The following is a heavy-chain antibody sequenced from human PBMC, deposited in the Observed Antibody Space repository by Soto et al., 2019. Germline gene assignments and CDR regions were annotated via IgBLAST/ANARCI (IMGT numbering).Heavy chain of an antibody. CDR2: ISSSSSTI. V-gene: IGHV3-48*02. CDR1: GFTFSSYS. D-gene: IGHD3-3*01. J-gene: IGHJ6*02. Sequence: GGSLRLSCAASGFTFSSYSMNWVRQAPGKGLEWVSYISSSSSTIYYADSVKGRFTISRDNAKNSLYLQMNSLRDEGTAVYYCAGECPYPRVLRFLEWSVCHDASHYYGMDVWGQGTTVTVSS. CDR3: AGECPYPRVLRFLEWSVCHDASHYYGMDV.